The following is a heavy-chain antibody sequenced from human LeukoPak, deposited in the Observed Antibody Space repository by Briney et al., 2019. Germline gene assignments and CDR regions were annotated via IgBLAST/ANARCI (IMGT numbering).Heavy chain of an antibody. Sequence: SETLSLTCTVSGGSISSYYWSWIRQPPGKGLEWIGYIYYSGSTNYNPSLKSRVTISVDTSKNQFSLKLSSVTAADTAVYYCARDKGGFDYWGQGTLVTVSS. CDR3: ARDKGGFDY. CDR1: GGSISSYY. D-gene: IGHD2-15*01. V-gene: IGHV4-59*01. CDR2: IYYSGST. J-gene: IGHJ4*02.